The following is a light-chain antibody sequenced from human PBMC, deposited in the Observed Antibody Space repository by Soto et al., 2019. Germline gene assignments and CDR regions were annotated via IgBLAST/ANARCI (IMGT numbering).Light chain of an antibody. J-gene: IGLJ2*01. V-gene: IGLV2-14*01. Sequence: QSVLTQPASVSGSPGQSITFSCTGTSNDIGGYNYVSWYQPHPGKAPKRMIFDVSNQPSGVSYRFSGSKSGNTASRTISGLQAEDEADYYCSSYTSSSTLLFGGGTKVTVL. CDR3: SSYTSSSTLL. CDR1: SNDIGGYNY. CDR2: DVS.